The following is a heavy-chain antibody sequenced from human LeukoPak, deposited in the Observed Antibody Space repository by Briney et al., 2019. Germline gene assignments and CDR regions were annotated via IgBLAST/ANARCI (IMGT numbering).Heavy chain of an antibody. J-gene: IGHJ6*03. V-gene: IGHV4-4*07. CDR1: GGSISSYY. D-gene: IGHD6-6*01. CDR3: AREYSSSSGGVYYYYYMDV. Sequence: SETLSLTCTVSGGSISSYYWSWIRQPAGKGLEWIGRIYTSGSTNYNPSLKSRVTMSVDTSKNQFSLKLSSVTAADTAVYYCAREYSSSSGGVYYYYYMDVWGKGTTVTVSS. CDR2: IYTSGST.